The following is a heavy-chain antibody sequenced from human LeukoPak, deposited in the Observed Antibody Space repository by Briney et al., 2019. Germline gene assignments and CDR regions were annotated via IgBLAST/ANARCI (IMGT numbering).Heavy chain of an antibody. CDR2: IRYDGSNK. Sequence: GGSLRLSCAASGFTFSIYGMHWVRQAPGKGLEWVAFIRYDGSNKYYADSVKGRFTISRDNSKNTLYLQMSSLRAEDTAVYYCAKARGQWLVDFDYWGQGTLVTVSS. D-gene: IGHD6-19*01. CDR3: AKARGQWLVDFDY. CDR1: GFTFSIYG. V-gene: IGHV3-30*02. J-gene: IGHJ4*02.